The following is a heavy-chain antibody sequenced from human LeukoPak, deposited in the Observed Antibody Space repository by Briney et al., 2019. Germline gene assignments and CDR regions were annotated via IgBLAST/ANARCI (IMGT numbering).Heavy chain of an antibody. Sequence: ASVKVSCKASGYTFAGYYMHWVRQAPGQGLEWMGRINPNSGATNYAQKFQVRVTMTRDTSICTAYMELSRLRSDDTAVYYCARLSNLYCTNGVCSDYWGQGTLVTVSS. CDR2: INPNSGAT. CDR3: ARLSNLYCTNGVCSDY. V-gene: IGHV1-2*06. D-gene: IGHD2-8*01. CDR1: GYTFAGYY. J-gene: IGHJ4*02.